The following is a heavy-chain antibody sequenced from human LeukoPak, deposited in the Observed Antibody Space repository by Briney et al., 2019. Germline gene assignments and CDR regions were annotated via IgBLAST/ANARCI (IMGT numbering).Heavy chain of an antibody. CDR3: ARVFALRGGYYYDSSGSWFDP. CDR1: GYAFTSYA. D-gene: IGHD3-22*01. Sequence: ASVKVSCKASGYAFTSYAMNWVRQAPGQGLEWMGWINTNTGNPTYAQGFTGRFVFSLDTSVSTAYLQISSLKAEDTAVYYCARVFALRGGYYYDSSGSWFDPWGQGTLVTVSS. V-gene: IGHV7-4-1*02. CDR2: INTNTGNP. J-gene: IGHJ5*02.